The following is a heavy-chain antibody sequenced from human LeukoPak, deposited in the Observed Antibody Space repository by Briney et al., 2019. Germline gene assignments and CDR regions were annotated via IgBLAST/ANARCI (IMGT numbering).Heavy chain of an antibody. V-gene: IGHV3-30*02. CDR3: ARDGYNSFDY. CDR2: IRYDGSNK. Sequence: GGSLRLSCAASGFTFSSYGMHWVRQAPGKGLEWVAFIRYDGSNKYYADSVKGRFTISRDNSKNTLYLQMNSLRAEDTAVYYCARDGYNSFDYWGQGTLVTVSS. CDR1: GFTFSSYG. D-gene: IGHD5-24*01. J-gene: IGHJ4*02.